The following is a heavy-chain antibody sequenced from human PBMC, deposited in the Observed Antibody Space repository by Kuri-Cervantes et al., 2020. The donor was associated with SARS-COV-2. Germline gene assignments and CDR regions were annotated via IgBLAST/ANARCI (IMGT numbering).Heavy chain of an antibody. CDR3: ARVGPFLEWLADYYYGMDV. D-gene: IGHD3-3*02. CDR2: IYYSGST. Sequence: SETLSLTCTVSGGSISSYYWSWIRQPPGKGLEWIGYIYYSGSTYYNPSLKSRVTISVDTSKNQFSLKLSFVTAADTAVYYCARVGPFLEWLADYYYGMDVWGQGTTVTVSS. V-gene: IGHV4-30-4*01. CDR1: GGSISSYY. J-gene: IGHJ6*02.